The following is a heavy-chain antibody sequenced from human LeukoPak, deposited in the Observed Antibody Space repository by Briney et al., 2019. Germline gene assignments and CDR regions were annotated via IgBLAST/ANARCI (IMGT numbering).Heavy chain of an antibody. V-gene: IGHV3-7*01. CDR2: INQDESEK. D-gene: IGHD3-22*01. Sequence: PGGSLRLSCAASGFTFSSYWMNWVRQAPGKGLEWVANINQDESEKYYVDSVKGRFTISRDNAKNSLYLQMNSLRAEDTAVYYCARDLYRIVVVPHYFDYWGQGTLVTVSS. J-gene: IGHJ4*02. CDR3: ARDLYRIVVVPHYFDY. CDR1: GFTFSSYW.